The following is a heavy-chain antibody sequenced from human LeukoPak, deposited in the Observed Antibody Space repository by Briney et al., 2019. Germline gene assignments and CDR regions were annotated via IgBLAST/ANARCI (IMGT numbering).Heavy chain of an antibody. CDR1: GYSFTDFH. D-gene: IGHD4-11*01. CDR3: AREVSWTTVTTRHYFYYYMDV. CDR2: INPTSGAT. J-gene: IGHJ6*03. Sequence: ASVKVSCKGSGYSFTDFHVHWVRQAPGQGLEWVGIINPTSGATTYAQKFQGRVTMTGDMSTSTVYMELSGLGSEDTAVYYCAREVSWTTVTTRHYFYYYMDVWGKGTTVTVSS. V-gene: IGHV1-46*01.